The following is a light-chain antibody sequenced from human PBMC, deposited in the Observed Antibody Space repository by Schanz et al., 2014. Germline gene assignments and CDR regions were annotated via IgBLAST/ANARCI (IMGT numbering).Light chain of an antibody. CDR3: CSYAGKHTLV. CDR1: NTDVGSTYL. CDR2: GGS. Sequence: QSALTQPASVSASPGQSITISCTGTNTDVGSTYLVSWYQQHPGEAPKLLILGGSIRPSGISDRFSGSRSANTASLTISGLQAEDEATYYCCSYAGKHTLVFGGGTKLTVL. V-gene: IGLV2-23*03. J-gene: IGLJ2*01.